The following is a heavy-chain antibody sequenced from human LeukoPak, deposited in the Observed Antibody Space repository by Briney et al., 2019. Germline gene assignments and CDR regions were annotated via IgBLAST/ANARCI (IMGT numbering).Heavy chain of an antibody. CDR3: ARDQDYDTNNYSYYGGTDY. D-gene: IGHD3-22*01. V-gene: IGHV1-18*01. CDR1: GYNXINYG. Sequence: ASVKVSCKASGYNXINYGITWVRQAPGQGLEWMGWISAYNGNTNYAQKFQGRVTMTTDTSTSTAYMELRSLRSDDTAVYYCARDQDYDTNNYSYYGGTDYWGQGTLVTVSS. J-gene: IGHJ4*02. CDR2: ISAYNGNT.